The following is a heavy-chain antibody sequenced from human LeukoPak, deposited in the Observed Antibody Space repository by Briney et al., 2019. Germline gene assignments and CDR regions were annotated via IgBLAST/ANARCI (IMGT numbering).Heavy chain of an antibody. D-gene: IGHD5-24*01. Sequence: GGSLRLSCAASGFTLSSYAMSWVRQAPGKGLEWVSYISSGATTVYYADSVMGRFTVSRDNANNSLYLQMNSLRDEDTAMFYCARVGDGHSVNYLDSWGQGTLVTVSS. CDR2: ISSGATTV. CDR3: ARVGDGHSVNYLDS. CDR1: GFTLSSYA. V-gene: IGHV3-48*02. J-gene: IGHJ4*02.